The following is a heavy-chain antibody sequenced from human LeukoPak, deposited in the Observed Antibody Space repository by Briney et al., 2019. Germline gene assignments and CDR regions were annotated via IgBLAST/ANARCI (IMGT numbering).Heavy chain of an antibody. J-gene: IGHJ6*02. D-gene: IGHD2/OR15-2a*01. CDR3: ARAIYHPYYYYYGMDV. Sequence: GRSLRLSCAASGFTFSSYGMHWVRQAPGKGLEWVAVIWYDGSNKYYADSVKGRFTISRDNSKNTLYLQMNSLRAEDTAVYYCARAIYHPYYYYYGMDVWGQGTTVTVSS. CDR2: IWYDGSNK. V-gene: IGHV3-33*01. CDR1: GFTFSSYG.